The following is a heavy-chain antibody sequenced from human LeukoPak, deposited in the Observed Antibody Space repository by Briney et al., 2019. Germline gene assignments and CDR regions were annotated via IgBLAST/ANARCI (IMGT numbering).Heavy chain of an antibody. CDR1: GFTFSSYG. Sequence: GGSLRLSCAASGFTFSSYGMHWVRQAPGKGLEWVAVISYDGSNKYYADSVKGRFTISRDNSKNTLYLQMNSLRAEDTAVYYCAKSRYYYDSSGYYRMYYFDYWGQGTLVTVSS. CDR2: ISYDGSNK. D-gene: IGHD3-22*01. V-gene: IGHV3-30*18. CDR3: AKSRYYYDSSGYYRMYYFDY. J-gene: IGHJ4*02.